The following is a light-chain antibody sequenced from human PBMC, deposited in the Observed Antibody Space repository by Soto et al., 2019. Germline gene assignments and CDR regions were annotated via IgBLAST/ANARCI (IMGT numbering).Light chain of an antibody. V-gene: IGKV3-15*01. Sequence: EVVMTQSPATLSVSLGERATLSCRASQSVSSDLAWYQQKPGQAPRLLIYGASTRATGIAARFSGSGSGTEFTLTISSLQSEDFALYYCQQHNNWPLTFGGGTKVEIK. J-gene: IGKJ4*01. CDR2: GAS. CDR1: QSVSSD. CDR3: QQHNNWPLT.